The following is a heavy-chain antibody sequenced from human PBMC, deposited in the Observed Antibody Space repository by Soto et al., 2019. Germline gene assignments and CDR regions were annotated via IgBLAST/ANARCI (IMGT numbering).Heavy chain of an antibody. V-gene: IGHV1-69*01. CDR2: IIPIFGTA. J-gene: IGHJ6*02. D-gene: IGHD2-2*01. CDR3: ARGGIVVAYYYYGMDV. Sequence: RQAPGQGLEWMGGIIPIFGTANYAQKFQGRVTITADESTSTAYMELSSLRSEDTAVYYCARGGIVVAYYYYGMDVWGQGTTVTVSS.